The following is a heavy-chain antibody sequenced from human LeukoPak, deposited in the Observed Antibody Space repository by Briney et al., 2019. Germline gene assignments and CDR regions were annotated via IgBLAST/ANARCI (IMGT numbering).Heavy chain of an antibody. J-gene: IGHJ4*02. V-gene: IGHV3-66*01. CDR2: IYSGGST. CDR1: GFTFSSYW. CDR3: ARWDYGVVDY. Sequence: GGSLRLSCAASGFTFSSYWMNWVRQAPGKGLEWVSVIYSGGSTYYADSVKGRFTISRDNSKNTLYLQMNSLRAEDTAVYYCARWDYGVVDYWGQGTLVTVSS. D-gene: IGHD4-17*01.